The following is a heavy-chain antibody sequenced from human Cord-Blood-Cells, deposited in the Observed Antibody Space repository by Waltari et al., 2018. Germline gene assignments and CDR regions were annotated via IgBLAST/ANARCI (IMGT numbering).Heavy chain of an antibody. V-gene: IGHV3-30*18. D-gene: IGHD6-6*01. CDR1: GFTLRSYG. CDR2: ISYDGSNK. Sequence: QVQLVESGGGVVQPGRSLRLSCAASGFTLRSYGLHWVRQAPGKGLEWVAVISYDGSNKYYADSVKGRFTISRDNSKNTLYLQMNSLRAEDTAVYYCAKDLGYSSSFWGQGTLVTVSS. J-gene: IGHJ4*02. CDR3: AKDLGYSSSF.